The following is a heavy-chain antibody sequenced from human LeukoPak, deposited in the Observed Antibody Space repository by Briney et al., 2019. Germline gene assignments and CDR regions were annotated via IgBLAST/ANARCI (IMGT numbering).Heavy chain of an antibody. V-gene: IGHV1-2*02. J-gene: IGHJ4*02. CDR3: ARSVEMATTSHFDY. CDR2: INPNSGGT. D-gene: IGHD5-24*01. Sequence: ASAKVSCKASGYTFTGYYMHWVRQAPGQGLEWMGWINPNSGGTNYAQKFQGRVTMTRDTSISTAYMELSRLRSDDTAVYYCARSVEMATTSHFDYWGQGTLVTVSS. CDR1: GYTFTGYY.